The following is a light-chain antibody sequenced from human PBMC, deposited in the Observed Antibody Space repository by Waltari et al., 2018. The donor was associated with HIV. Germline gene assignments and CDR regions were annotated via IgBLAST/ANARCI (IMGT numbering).Light chain of an antibody. V-gene: IGLV1-47*01. CDR3: AAWDDSLSVYV. Sequence: QSVLTQPPSASGTPGQRVTISCSGSSANIGSNYVYWYQPLPGTAPKLPIHRNKQRPSGVPDRFSGSTSGTSASLAISGLRSEDEADYFCAAWDDSLSVYVFGTGTKVTVL. CDR1: SANIGSNY. J-gene: IGLJ1*01. CDR2: RNK.